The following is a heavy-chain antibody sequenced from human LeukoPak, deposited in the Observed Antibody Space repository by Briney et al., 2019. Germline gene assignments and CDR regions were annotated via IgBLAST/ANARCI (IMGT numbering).Heavy chain of an antibody. Sequence: PSETLSLTCAVYGGSFSGYYWSWIRQPPGKGLEWIGEINHSGSTNYNPSLKSRVTISVDTSKNQFSLKVSSVTAADTAVYYCARGVDCSGTSCHYYYYGMDVWGQGTTVTVSS. J-gene: IGHJ6*02. D-gene: IGHD2-2*01. CDR2: INHSGST. V-gene: IGHV4-34*01. CDR1: GGSFSGYY. CDR3: ARGVDCSGTSCHYYYYGMDV.